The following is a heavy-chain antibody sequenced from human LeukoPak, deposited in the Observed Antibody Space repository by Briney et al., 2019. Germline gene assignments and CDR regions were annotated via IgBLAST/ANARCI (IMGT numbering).Heavy chain of an antibody. J-gene: IGHJ3*02. CDR2: IYPGDSDT. V-gene: IGHV5-51*01. Sequence: GESLKISCKGSGYSFTSYWIGWVRQMPGKGLEWMGIIYPGDSDTRYSPSFQGQVTISADKSISTAYLQWSSLKASDTAMYYCARRYCSGGSCYSSRAFDIWGQGTMVTVSS. D-gene: IGHD2-15*01. CDR1: GYSFTSYW. CDR3: ARRYCSGGSCYSSRAFDI.